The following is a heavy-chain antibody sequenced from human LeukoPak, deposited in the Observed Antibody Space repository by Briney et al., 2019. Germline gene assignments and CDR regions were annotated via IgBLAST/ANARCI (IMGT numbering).Heavy chain of an antibody. CDR3: ARQTYSRMSYYFDY. D-gene: IGHD6-13*01. CDR2: INHGESP. J-gene: IGHJ4*02. Sequence: SETLSLTCAVYGGSFSGYYWNWIRQPPGEGLEWIGEINHGESPNYNPSLKSRVTISLDTSKNQFSLRLSSVTAADTAVYFCARQTYSRMSYYFDYWGQGTLVTVSS. CDR1: GGSFSGYY. V-gene: IGHV4-34*01.